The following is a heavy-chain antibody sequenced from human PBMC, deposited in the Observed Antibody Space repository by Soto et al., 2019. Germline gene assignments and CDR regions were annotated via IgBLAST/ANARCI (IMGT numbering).Heavy chain of an antibody. CDR2: ILHSGST. CDR1: GGSFSNYF. J-gene: IGHJ6*02. Sequence: QVQLQESGPGLVKPSETLSLTCTVSGGSFSNYFWSWIRQPPGKGLEWIGYILHSGSTIYNPSLNSRLTISVDTSKNQFSLRLRSVTAADTAVYYCARSGTGTVSLFYYYGLDVWGQGTTVTVSS. CDR3: ARSGTGTVSLFYYYGLDV. D-gene: IGHD1-7*01. V-gene: IGHV4-59*01.